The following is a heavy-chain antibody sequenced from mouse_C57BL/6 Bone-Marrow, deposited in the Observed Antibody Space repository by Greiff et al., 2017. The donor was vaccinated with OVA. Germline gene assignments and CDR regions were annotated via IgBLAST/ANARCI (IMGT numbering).Heavy chain of an antibody. J-gene: IGHJ1*03. V-gene: IGHV5-2*01. D-gene: IGHD1-1*01. CDR2: INSDGGST. Sequence: EVQVVESGGGLVQPGESLKLSCESNEYEFPSHDMSWVRKTPEKRLELVAAINSDGGSTYYPDTMERRFIISRDNTKKTLYLQMSSLRSEDTALYYCARQNYYGSSYGWYFDVWGTGTTVTVSS. CDR3: ARQNYYGSSYGWYFDV. CDR1: EYEFPSHD.